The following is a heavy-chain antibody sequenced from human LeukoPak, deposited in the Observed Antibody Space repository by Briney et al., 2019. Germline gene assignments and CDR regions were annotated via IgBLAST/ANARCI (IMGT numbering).Heavy chain of an antibody. V-gene: IGHV3-9*01. Sequence: PGGSLRLSCAASGFTFDDYAMHWVRQAPGKGLEWVSGISWNSGSIGYADSVKGRFTISRDNAKNSLYLQMNSLRAEDTAVYYCARAGEDQVYWGQGTLVTVSS. CDR2: ISWNSGSI. CDR1: GFTFDDYA. D-gene: IGHD7-27*01. J-gene: IGHJ4*02. CDR3: ARAGEDQVY.